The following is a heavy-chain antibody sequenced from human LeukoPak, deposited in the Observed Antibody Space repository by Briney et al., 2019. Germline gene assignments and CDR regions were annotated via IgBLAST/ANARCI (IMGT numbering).Heavy chain of an antibody. J-gene: IGHJ4*02. CDR3: ARDGNPSRIAAAYYFDY. D-gene: IGHD6-13*01. Sequence: SKTLSLTCTVSGGSISSGGYYWSWIRQHPGKGLEWIGHVYFSGTTHYNPSLMSRVTISVDASKNQFSLKLSSVTAADTAVYYCARDGNPSRIAAAYYFDYWGQGTLVTVSS. V-gene: IGHV4-31*03. CDR1: GGSISSGGYY. CDR2: VYFSGTT.